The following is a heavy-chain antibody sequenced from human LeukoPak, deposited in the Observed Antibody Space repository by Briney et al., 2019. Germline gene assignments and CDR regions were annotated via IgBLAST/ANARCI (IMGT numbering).Heavy chain of an antibody. CDR2: ISSSSSYI. CDR3: ARSESGYSYYFDY. Sequence: GGSLRLSCAASGFTFSSYSMNWVRQAPGKGLEWVSSISSSSSYIYYADSVKGRFTISRDNAKNSLYLQMNSLRAEDTAVYYCARSESGYSYYFDYWGQGTLVTVSS. CDR1: GFTFSSYS. V-gene: IGHV3-21*01. D-gene: IGHD3-3*01. J-gene: IGHJ4*02.